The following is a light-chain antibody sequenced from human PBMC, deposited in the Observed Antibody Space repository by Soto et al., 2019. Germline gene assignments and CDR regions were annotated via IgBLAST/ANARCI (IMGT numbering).Light chain of an antibody. CDR2: LNSDGSH. CDR1: RGHSSYA. J-gene: IGLJ2*01. CDR3: QTWGTGGVV. V-gene: IGLV4-69*01. Sequence: QLVLTQSPSASASLGASVKLTCTLSRGHSSYAIAWHQQQPEKGPRYLMKLNSDGSHSKGDGIPDRFSGSSSGAERYLTISSLQSEDEADYYCQTWGTGGVVFGGGTKVTVL.